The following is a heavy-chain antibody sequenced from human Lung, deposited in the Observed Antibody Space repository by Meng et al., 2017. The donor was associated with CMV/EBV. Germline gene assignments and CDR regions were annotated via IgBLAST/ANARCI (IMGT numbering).Heavy chain of an antibody. J-gene: IGHJ4*02. CDR3: ARRLWGFFDS. V-gene: IGHV4-39*02. CDR2: VYYNGST. D-gene: IGHD3-16*01. CDR1: AGSVSSTHYY. Sequence: LXCSVSAGSVSSTHYYWGWIRQPPGKGLEWIGHVYYNGSTYHNPSLKSRVTMSVDTSKNHFSLNVSSVTAADTAVYYCARRLWGFFDSWVQGTLVTVDS.